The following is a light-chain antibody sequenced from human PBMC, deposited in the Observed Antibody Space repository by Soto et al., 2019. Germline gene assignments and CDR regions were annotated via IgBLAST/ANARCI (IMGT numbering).Light chain of an antibody. CDR1: QVISNY. CDR2: AAS. V-gene: IGKV1-27*01. Sequence: DLQVTQSPSSMSVYVGDRVTITCRASQVISNYLAWYQQNPWKVPKLLIYAASTLQSGVPFRFIGSGSGIDFTLTISSLQPEDVATYYCQKYNSAPWTFGQGTKVEIK. J-gene: IGKJ1*01. CDR3: QKYNSAPWT.